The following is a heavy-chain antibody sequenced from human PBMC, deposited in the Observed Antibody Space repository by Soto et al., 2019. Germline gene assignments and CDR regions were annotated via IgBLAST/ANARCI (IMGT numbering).Heavy chain of an antibody. CDR2: TYYRSKWYN. V-gene: IGHV6-1*01. CDR3: VRDLGGLDV. CDR1: GDSVSSHSAG. D-gene: IGHD1-26*01. J-gene: IGHJ6*02. Sequence: SQTLSLTCAISGDSVSSHSAGLNWIRQSPSRGLEWLGRTYYRSKWYNDYAVSVKSRININPDTSKNQFSLQLTSVTPEDTAVYYCVRDLGGLDVWGQGTTVTVSS.